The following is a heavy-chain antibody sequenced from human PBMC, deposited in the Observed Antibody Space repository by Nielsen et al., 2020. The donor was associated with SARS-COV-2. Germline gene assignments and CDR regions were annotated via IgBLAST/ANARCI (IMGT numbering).Heavy chain of an antibody. V-gene: IGHV7-81*01. CDR3: ASGVVVVPALDYYYYGMDV. D-gene: IGHD2-2*01. Sequence: WVRQAPGQGLEWMGWFNTYTGNPTYAQGFTGRFVFSMDTSASTAYLQISSLKAEDTAVYYCASGVVVVPALDYYYYGMDVWGKGTTVTVSS. J-gene: IGHJ6*04. CDR2: FNTYTGNP.